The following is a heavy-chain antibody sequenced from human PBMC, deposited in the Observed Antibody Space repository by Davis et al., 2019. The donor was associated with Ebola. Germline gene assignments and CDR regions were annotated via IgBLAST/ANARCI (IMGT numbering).Heavy chain of an antibody. CDR3: AGGPWEFDF. Sequence: GESLKISCAASGFTVSGNYMGWVREAPGTGLEWVSLIHKAGRTYYGDSVKGRFTISRDNSKNTLFLQINSLRAEDTALYYCAGGPWEFDFWGQGTLVTVSS. CDR2: IHKAGRT. J-gene: IGHJ4*02. D-gene: IGHD1-26*01. V-gene: IGHV3-53*01. CDR1: GFTVSGNY.